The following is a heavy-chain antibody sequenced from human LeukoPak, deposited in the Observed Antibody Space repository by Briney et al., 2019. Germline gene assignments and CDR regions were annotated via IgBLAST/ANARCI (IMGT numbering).Heavy chain of an antibody. D-gene: IGHD1-26*01. CDR3: ARDKTAGAKGD. CDR2: INPNSGGT. CDR1: GYTLTSYA. V-gene: IGHV1-2*06. Sequence: ASVKVSCKASGYTLTSYAMNWVRQAPGQGLEWMGRINPNSGGTNYAQKFQGRVTMTRDTSISTAYMELSRLRSDDTAVYYCARDKTAGAKGDWGQGTLVTVSS. J-gene: IGHJ4*02.